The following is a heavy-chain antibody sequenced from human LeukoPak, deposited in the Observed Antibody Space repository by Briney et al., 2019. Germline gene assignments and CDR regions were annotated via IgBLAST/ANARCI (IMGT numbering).Heavy chain of an antibody. CDR2: INHSRGT. CDR3: AREDYYFDS. V-gene: IGHV4-34*01. J-gene: IGHJ4*02. CDR1: GGSITAYY. Sequence: PSETLSLTCSVYGGSITAYYWSWIRQPPGKGLEWIGEINHSRGTKYNPSLKSRVTILLDASKNEFSLNLNSVTAADTAVYYCAREDYYFDSWGQGTLVTVSS.